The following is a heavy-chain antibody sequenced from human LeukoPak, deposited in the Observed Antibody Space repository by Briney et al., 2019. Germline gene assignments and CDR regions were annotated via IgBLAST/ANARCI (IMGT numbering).Heavy chain of an antibody. D-gene: IGHD5-18*01. CDR2: IYSGGST. V-gene: IGHV3-53*01. CDR1: GSTVSSNS. Sequence: PGGSLRLSCAASGSTVSSNSMSWVRQAPGKGLEWVSVIYSGGSTYYADSVKGRFTISRDNSKNTLYLQMNSLRAEDTAVYYCARGGYSYGLEYYFDYWGQGTLVTVSS. CDR3: ARGGYSYGLEYYFDY. J-gene: IGHJ4*02.